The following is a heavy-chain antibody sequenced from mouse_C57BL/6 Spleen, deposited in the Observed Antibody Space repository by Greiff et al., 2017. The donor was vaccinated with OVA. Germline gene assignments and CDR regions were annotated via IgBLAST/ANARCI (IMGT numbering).Heavy chain of an antibody. D-gene: IGHD1-1*02. J-gene: IGHJ2*01. V-gene: IGHV14-4*01. CDR2: IDPENGDT. CDR1: GFNIKDDY. Sequence: VQLQQSGAELVRPGASVKLSCTASGFNIKDDYMHWVKQRPEQGLEWIGWIDPENGDTEYASKFQGKATITADTSSNTAYLQLSSLTSEDTAVDYCTTGGRDYWGQGTTLTVSS. CDR3: TTGGRDY.